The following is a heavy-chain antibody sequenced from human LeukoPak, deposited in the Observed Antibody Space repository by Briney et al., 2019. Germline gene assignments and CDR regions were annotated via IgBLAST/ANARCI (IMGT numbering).Heavy chain of an antibody. CDR1: GGYISSYY. V-gene: IGHV4-59*08. CDR2: MYYSGRT. Sequence: PSETLSLTCTVSGGYISSYYWSWIRQPPGKGLEWIGYMYYSGRTNYNPSLKSRVTISVDTSKNHFSLKLSSVTAADTAAYYCARQSEVKGFDYWGQGTLVTVSS. CDR3: ARQSEVKGFDY. J-gene: IGHJ4*02. D-gene: IGHD2-21*01.